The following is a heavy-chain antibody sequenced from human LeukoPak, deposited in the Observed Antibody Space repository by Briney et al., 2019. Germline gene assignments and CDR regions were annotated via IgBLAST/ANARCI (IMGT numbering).Heavy chain of an antibody. CDR1: GGSFSGYY. D-gene: IGHD2-21*01. CDR2: INHSGSN. V-gene: IGHV4-34*01. Sequence: SETLSLTCAVYGGSFSGYYWSWIRQPPGKGLEWIGEINHSGSNNYNPSLKSRVTISVDTSKNQFSLKLSSVTAADTAVYYCAREGDSDAFDIWGQGTMVTVSS. J-gene: IGHJ3*02. CDR3: AREGDSDAFDI.